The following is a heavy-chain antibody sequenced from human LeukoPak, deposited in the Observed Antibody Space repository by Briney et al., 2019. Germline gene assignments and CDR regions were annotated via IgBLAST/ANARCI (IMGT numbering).Heavy chain of an antibody. CDR3: ARDKGYYYDSSGYYHFDY. J-gene: IGHJ4*02. CDR2: IIPIFGTA. V-gene: IGHV1-69*13. Sequence: SVKVSCKASGYTFTSYGISWVRQAPGQGLEWMGGIIPIFGTANYAQKFQGRVTITADESTSTAYMELSSLRSEDTAVYYCARDKGYYYDSSGYYHFDYWGQGTLVTVSS. CDR1: GYTFTSYG. D-gene: IGHD3-22*01.